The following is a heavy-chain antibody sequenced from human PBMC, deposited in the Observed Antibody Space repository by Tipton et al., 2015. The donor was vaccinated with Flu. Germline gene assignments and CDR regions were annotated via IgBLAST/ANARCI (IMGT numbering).Heavy chain of an antibody. CDR3: VRFAGGS. J-gene: IGHJ5*02. V-gene: IGHV3-7*01. CDR2: INQNGSEK. Sequence: LSLTCAVYVGSFSGYYWSWIRQPPEKGLEWVAHINQNGSEKAYVESVQGRFTISRDNAKNSLFLQMHSLRAEDTAIYYCVRFAGGSWGQGTLVTVSS. CDR1: VGSFSGYY. D-gene: IGHD3-16*01.